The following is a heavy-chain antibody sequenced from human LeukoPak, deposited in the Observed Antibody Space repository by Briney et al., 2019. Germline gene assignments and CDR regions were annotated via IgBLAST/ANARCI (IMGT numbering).Heavy chain of an antibody. CDR1: GGSFSGYY. Sequence: PSETLSLTCAVYGGSFSGYYWSWIRQPPGKGLEWIGEINHSGSTNYNPSLKSRVTILVDTSKNQFSLKLSSVTAADTAVYYCARVDYGDYVKGAFDIWGQGTMVTVSS. D-gene: IGHD4-17*01. CDR3: ARVDYGDYVKGAFDI. V-gene: IGHV4-34*01. CDR2: INHSGST. J-gene: IGHJ3*02.